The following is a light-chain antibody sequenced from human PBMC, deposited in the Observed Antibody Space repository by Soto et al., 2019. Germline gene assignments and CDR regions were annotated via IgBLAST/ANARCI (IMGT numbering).Light chain of an antibody. V-gene: IGKV3-11*01. CDR2: NAS. Sequence: EIVLTQSPATLSVSPGETATVSCRASQSISKYLAWYQQKPGQTPRLLIYNASNRAAGIPARFSGSGSGTDFALTIARLEPEDFAVYYCQQRTNWPPTLTFGGGTRVE. J-gene: IGKJ4*01. CDR1: QSISKY. CDR3: QQRTNWPPTLT.